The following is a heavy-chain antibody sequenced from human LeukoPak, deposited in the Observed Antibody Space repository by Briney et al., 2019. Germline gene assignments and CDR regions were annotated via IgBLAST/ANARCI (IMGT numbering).Heavy chain of an antibody. CDR2: ISGSGGST. CDR1: GFTFSSYA. J-gene: IGHJ4*02. Sequence: PGGSLRLSCAASGFTFSSYAMSWVRQAPGKGLEWVSAISGSGGSTYYADSVKGRFTISRDNSKNTLYLQMNSLRAEDTAVYYSANPYCSGGSCYSGSFDYWGQGTLVTVSS. V-gene: IGHV3-23*01. D-gene: IGHD2-15*01. CDR3: ANPYCSGGSCYSGSFDY.